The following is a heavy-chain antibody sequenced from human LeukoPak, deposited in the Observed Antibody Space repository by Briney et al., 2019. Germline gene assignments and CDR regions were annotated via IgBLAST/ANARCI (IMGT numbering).Heavy chain of an antibody. Sequence: PSQTLSLTCTVSGGSISSGGYYWSWIRQHPGKGLEWIGYIYYSGSTYYNPSLRSRVTISVGTSKNQFSLKLSSVTAADTAVYYCARGRLTTIPDAFDIWGQGTMITVSS. CDR1: GGSISSGGYY. CDR3: ARGRLTTIPDAFDI. CDR2: IYYSGST. V-gene: IGHV4-31*03. D-gene: IGHD4-17*01. J-gene: IGHJ3*02.